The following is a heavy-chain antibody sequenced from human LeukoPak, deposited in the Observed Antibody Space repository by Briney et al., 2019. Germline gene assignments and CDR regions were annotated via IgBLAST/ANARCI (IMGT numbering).Heavy chain of an antibody. V-gene: IGHV4-38-2*02. J-gene: IGHJ5*02. D-gene: IGHD3-10*01. CDR3: AREGSTSGTNWFDP. Sequence: SETLSLTCAVPDYSITSDYYWGWIRQPPGKGLEWIWSIYHSGTTHYNPSLKSRVTISVDTSKNQFSLKLTSVTAADTAVYYCAREGSTSGTNWFDPWGQGNLVTVSS. CDR1: DYSITSDYY. CDR2: IYHSGTT.